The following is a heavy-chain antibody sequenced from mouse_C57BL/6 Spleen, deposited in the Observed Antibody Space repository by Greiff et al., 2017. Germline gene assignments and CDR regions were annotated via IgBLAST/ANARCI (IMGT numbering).Heavy chain of an antibody. V-gene: IGHV1-72*01. CDR2: IDPSSGGP. CDR3: ARSGFAY. J-gene: IGHJ3*01. CDR1: GYTFTSYW. Sequence: QVQLQQPGAELVKPGASVKLSCKASGYTFTSYWMHWVKQRPGRGLEWIGRIDPSSGGPKYNEKFKNKATLTLDKPSSTAYMQLSSRTSLDSACYYCARSGFAYWGQGTLGTVSA.